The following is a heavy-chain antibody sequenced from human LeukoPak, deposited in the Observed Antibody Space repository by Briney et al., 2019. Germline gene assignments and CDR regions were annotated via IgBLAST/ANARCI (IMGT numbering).Heavy chain of an antibody. J-gene: IGHJ6*03. CDR2: ISSSGSTI. Sequence: GGSLRLSCAASGFTFSSYEMNWVRQAPGKGLEWVSYISSSGSTIYYADSVKGRFTISRDNAKNSLYLQMNSLRAEDTAVYYCARVGYNWNGRYYYYYYMDVWGKGTTVTISS. D-gene: IGHD1-1*01. CDR1: GFTFSSYE. CDR3: ARVGYNWNGRYYYYYYMDV. V-gene: IGHV3-48*03.